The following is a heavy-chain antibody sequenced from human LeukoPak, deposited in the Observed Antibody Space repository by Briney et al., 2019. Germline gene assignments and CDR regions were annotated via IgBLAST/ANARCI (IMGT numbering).Heavy chain of an antibody. CDR1: GFTVSSNS. J-gene: IGHJ5*02. D-gene: IGHD2-2*01. V-gene: IGHV3-53*01. Sequence: PGGSLRLSCTVSGFTVSSNSMSWVRQAPGKGLEWVSFIYSDNTHYSDSVKGRFTISRDNAKNSLYLQMNSLRAGDTAVYYCAKDRHAPGRYCSSTICFPFDPWGQGTLVTVSS. CDR3: AKDRHAPGRYCSSTICFPFDP. CDR2: IYSDNT.